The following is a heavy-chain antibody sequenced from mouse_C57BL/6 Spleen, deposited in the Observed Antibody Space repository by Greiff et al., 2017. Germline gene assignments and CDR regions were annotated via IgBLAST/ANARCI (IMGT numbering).Heavy chain of an antibody. J-gene: IGHJ1*03. D-gene: IGHD1-1*01. CDR3: ARRLTTVVSRCFGV. CDR2: IDPSDNYT. CDR1: GYTFTSYW. V-gene: IGHV1-50*01. Sequence: QVQLQQPGAELVKPGASVKLSCKASGYTFTSYWMQWVKQRPGQGLEWIGEIDPSDNYTKYNQKFKGKATLTVDTSSSTAYMQLRSRTSEDSAVYYCARRLTTVVSRCFGVWGTGTTVTVAS.